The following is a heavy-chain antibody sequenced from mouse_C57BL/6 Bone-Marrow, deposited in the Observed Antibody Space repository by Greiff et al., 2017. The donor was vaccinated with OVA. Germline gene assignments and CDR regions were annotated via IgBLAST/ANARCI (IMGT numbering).Heavy chain of an antibody. CDR3: ARAWDRHWYFDV. CDR2: IYPRSGNT. J-gene: IGHJ1*03. D-gene: IGHD4-1*01. CDR1: GYTFTSYG. V-gene: IGHV1-81*01. Sequence: QVQLQQSGAELARPGASVKLSCKASGYTFTSYGISWVKQSTGQGLEWIGEIYPRSGNTSYNEKFKGKATLTADKSSSTAYLALRSLTPKDTAVYFCARAWDRHWYFDVWGTGTTVTVSS.